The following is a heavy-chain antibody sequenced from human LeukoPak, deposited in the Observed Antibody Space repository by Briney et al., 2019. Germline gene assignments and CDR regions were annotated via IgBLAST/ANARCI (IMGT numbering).Heavy chain of an antibody. CDR1: GFTFSTYW. CDR2: IKQDGSEK. Sequence: PGGSLRLSCAASGFTFSTYWMSWVRQAPGKGLEWVANIKQDGSEKYYVDSVKGRFTISRDNAKNSLYLQMNSLRAEDTAVYYCARGRVRGYSYGIKDYWGQGTLVTVSS. CDR3: ARGRVRGYSYGIKDY. D-gene: IGHD5-18*01. J-gene: IGHJ4*02. V-gene: IGHV3-7*01.